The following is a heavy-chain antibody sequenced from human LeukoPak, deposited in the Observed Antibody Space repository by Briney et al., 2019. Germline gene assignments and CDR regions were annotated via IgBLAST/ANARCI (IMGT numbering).Heavy chain of an antibody. CDR3: ARRSDYDSSGYYIHYYGMDV. CDR2: IYYSGST. V-gene: IGHV4-59*08. Sequence: SETLSLTCTVSGGSISSYYWSWIRQPPGKGLEWIGYIYYSGSTNYNPSLKSRVTISVDTSKNQFSLKLSSVTAADTAVYYCARRSDYDSSGYYIHYYGMDVWGQGTTVTVSS. D-gene: IGHD3-22*01. J-gene: IGHJ6*02. CDR1: GGSISSYY.